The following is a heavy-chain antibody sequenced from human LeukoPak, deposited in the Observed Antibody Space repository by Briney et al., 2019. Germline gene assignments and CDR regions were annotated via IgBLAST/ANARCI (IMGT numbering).Heavy chain of an antibody. CDR3: ARRLLGFGELDY. Sequence: SETLSLTCAVYGGSFSGYYWSWIRQPPVKGLEWIGEINRSGSTNYNPSLKSRVTISVDTSKNQFSLKLSSVTAADTAVYYCARRLLGFGELDYWGQGTLVTVSS. V-gene: IGHV4-34*01. CDR2: INRSGST. CDR1: GGSFSGYY. D-gene: IGHD3-10*01. J-gene: IGHJ4*02.